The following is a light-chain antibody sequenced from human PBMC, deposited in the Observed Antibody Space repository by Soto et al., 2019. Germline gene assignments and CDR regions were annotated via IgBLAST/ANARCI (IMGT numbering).Light chain of an antibody. J-gene: IGKJ4*01. V-gene: IGKV1-33*01. CDR1: QDISSY. Sequence: DIQMTQSPSSLSASVGDRVTITCQASQDISSYLNWYQQKPGKAPKLLIYDASNLETGVPSRFSGSGSGTDFTFTISSLQPEDLATYYCQQYANLPPGLTFGGGTKVDIK. CDR3: QQYANLPPGLT. CDR2: DAS.